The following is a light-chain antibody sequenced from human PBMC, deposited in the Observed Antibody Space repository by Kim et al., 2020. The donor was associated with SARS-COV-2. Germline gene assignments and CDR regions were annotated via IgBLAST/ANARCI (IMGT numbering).Light chain of an antibody. J-gene: IGKJ2*01. CDR3: QQYKNWPPYT. CDR1: ETVYSY. V-gene: IGKV3-15*01. Sequence: VAPGERATLPCRASETVYSYLAWYQQKPGQAPRLPIYGASTRSTGVPARVSGSGSGTEFTLTISSLQSEDFAVYFCQQYKNWPPYTFGQGTKLDI. CDR2: GAS.